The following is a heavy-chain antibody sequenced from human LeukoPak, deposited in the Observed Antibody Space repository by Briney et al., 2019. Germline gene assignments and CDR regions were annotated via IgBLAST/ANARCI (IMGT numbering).Heavy chain of an antibody. J-gene: IGHJ6*04. CDR2: IKQDGSEK. V-gene: IGHV3-7*01. CDR1: GFTFNNYW. CDR3: ARDRYTSV. D-gene: IGHD2-2*02. Sequence: GGSLRLSCAASGFTFNNYWMSWVRQAPGKGLQWVANIKQDGSEKYYVDSVKGRFTISRDNAKNSLYLQMNSLRAEDTAVYYCARDRYTSVWGKGTTVTVSS.